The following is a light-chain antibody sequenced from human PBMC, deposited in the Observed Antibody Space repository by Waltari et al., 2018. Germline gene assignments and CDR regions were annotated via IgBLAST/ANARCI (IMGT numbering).Light chain of an antibody. J-gene: IGLJ2*01. CDR1: SSNTGRTT. CDR3: AAWDDSLNAHVV. Sequence: QSVLTQPPSASGTPVQSVTISCPGSSSNTGRTTVNWYQQLPGTAPKLLIDSNNQRPSGVPDRFSGSKSSTASSLAISGRQSEDEADYCCAAWDDSLNAHVVFGGGTKLTVL. V-gene: IGLV1-44*01. CDR2: SNN.